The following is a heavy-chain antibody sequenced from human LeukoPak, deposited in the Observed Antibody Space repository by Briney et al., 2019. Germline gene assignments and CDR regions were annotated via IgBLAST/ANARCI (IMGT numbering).Heavy chain of an antibody. D-gene: IGHD3-10*01. Sequence: GASVKVSCKASGYTFTGYYMHWVRQAPGQGLEWMGIINPSGGSTSYAQKFQGRVTMTRDMSTSTVYMELSSLRSEDTAVYYCARMRGLYGSGSYYTLDYWGQGTLVTVSS. J-gene: IGHJ4*02. V-gene: IGHV1-46*01. CDR1: GYTFTGYY. CDR2: INPSGGST. CDR3: ARMRGLYGSGSYYTLDY.